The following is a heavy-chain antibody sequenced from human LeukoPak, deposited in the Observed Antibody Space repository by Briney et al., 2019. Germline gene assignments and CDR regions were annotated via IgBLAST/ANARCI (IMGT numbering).Heavy chain of an antibody. D-gene: IGHD6-13*01. CDR2: INHSGST. CDR3: ARLHRGVAAAGTGYYFDY. J-gene: IGHJ4*02. CDR1: GGSFSGYY. Sequence: PSETLSLTCAVYGGSFSGYYWSWIRQPPGKGLEGIGEINHSGSTNYNPSLKSRVTISVDTSKNQFSLKLSSVTAADTAVYYCARLHRGVAAAGTGYYFDYWGQGTLVTVSS. V-gene: IGHV4-34*01.